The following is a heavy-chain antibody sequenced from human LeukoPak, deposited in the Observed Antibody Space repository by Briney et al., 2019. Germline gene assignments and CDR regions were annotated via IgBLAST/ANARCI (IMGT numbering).Heavy chain of an antibody. CDR1: GGSISSGDYY. CDR3: ARVNRYYAFDI. CDR2: IYYSGST. Sequence: PSQTLSLTCTLPGGSISSGDYYWRLIRQPPGKGLEWIGYIYYSGSTYYNPSLKSRVTISVDTSKNQFSLKLSSVTAADTAVYYCARVNRYYAFDIWGQGTMVTVSS. J-gene: IGHJ3*02. V-gene: IGHV4-30-4*08. D-gene: IGHD1-14*01.